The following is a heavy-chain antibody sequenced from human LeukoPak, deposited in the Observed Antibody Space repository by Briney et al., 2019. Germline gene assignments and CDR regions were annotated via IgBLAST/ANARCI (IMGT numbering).Heavy chain of an antibody. Sequence: GGSLRLSCAASGFTFSSYAMSWVRQAPGKGLEWVSAISGSGGSTYYADSVKGRFTISRDNSKNTLYLQMNSLRAEDTAVYYCASKVLAHYDPFGIAFDIWGQGTMVTVSS. CDR1: GFTFSSYA. V-gene: IGHV3-23*01. CDR3: ASKVLAHYDPFGIAFDI. J-gene: IGHJ3*02. D-gene: IGHD3-3*01. CDR2: ISGSGGST.